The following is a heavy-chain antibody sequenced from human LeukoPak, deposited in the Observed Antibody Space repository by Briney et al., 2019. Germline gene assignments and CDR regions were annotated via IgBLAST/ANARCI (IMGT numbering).Heavy chain of an antibody. CDR2: MNPNSGNT. CDR1: GYTFTSYD. V-gene: IGHV1-8*01. J-gene: IGHJ6*02. D-gene: IGHD6-13*01. CDR3: ASHPSYSSSWYGMDV. Sequence: ASVKVSCKASGYTFTSYDINWVRQATGQGLEWMGWMNPNSGNTGYAQKFQGRVTMTRNTSISTAYMELSSLRSEDTAVYYCASHPSYSSSWYGMDVWGQGTTVTVSS.